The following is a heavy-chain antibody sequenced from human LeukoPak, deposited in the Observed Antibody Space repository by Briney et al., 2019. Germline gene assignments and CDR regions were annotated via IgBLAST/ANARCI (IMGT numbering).Heavy chain of an antibody. CDR1: GASISSNSYF. D-gene: IGHD3-3*01. V-gene: IGHV4-61*02. CDR2: IYNSGIT. CDR3: ARVSRFWSGPFIDF. Sequence: SQTLSLTCTVSGASISSNSYFWSWIRQPAGKGLEWMGRIYNSGITNYNPSLQSRLTISLDTSKNQFSLNLTSVTAPDTAVYYCARVSRFWSGPFIDFWGQGTLVTVSS. J-gene: IGHJ4*02.